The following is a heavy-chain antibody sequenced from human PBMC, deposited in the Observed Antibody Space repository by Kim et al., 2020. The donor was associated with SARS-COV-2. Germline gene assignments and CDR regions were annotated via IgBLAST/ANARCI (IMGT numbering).Heavy chain of an antibody. CDR3: AKDGGVYLWSGSYYRNDAFDI. V-gene: IGHV3-23*01. CDR2: ISGSGGST. D-gene: IGHD1-26*01. CDR1: GVTFSSYA. Sequence: GGSLRLSCAASGVTFSSYAMTWVRQAPGKGLEWVSGISGSGGSTKYADSVKGRFTISRDNSKNTLYLQMNSLRAEDTAVYYCAKDGGVYLWSGSYYRNDAFDIWGQGTMVTVSS. J-gene: IGHJ3*02.